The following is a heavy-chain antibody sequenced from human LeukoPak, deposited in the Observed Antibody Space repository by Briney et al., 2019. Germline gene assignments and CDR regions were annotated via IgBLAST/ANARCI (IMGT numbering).Heavy chain of an antibody. D-gene: IGHD1-1*01. CDR2: IRYDGSNK. V-gene: IGHV3-30*02. CDR1: GVTFSSYG. Sequence: PGGSLRLSCAASGVTFSSYGMHWVRQAPGKGLEWVAFIRYDGSNKYYADSVKGRFTISRDNSKNTLYLQMNSLRAEDTAVYYCAKVTVQLERRRAFDIWGQGTMVTVSS. J-gene: IGHJ3*02. CDR3: AKVTVQLERRRAFDI.